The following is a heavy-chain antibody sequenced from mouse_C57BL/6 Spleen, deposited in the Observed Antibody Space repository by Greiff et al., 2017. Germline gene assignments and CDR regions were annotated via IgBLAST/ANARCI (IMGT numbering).Heavy chain of an antibody. J-gene: IGHJ3*01. D-gene: IGHD2-4*01. V-gene: IGHV5-2*03. CDR1: EYEFPSHD. Sequence: EVKLVESGGGLVQPGESLKLSCESNEYEFPSHDMSWVRKTPEKRLELVAAINSDGGSTYYPDTMERRFIISRDHTKKTLYLQMSSLRSEDTALYYCARQEGHDYDGGFAYWGQGTLVTVSA. CDR3: ARQEGHDYDGGFAY. CDR2: INSDGGST.